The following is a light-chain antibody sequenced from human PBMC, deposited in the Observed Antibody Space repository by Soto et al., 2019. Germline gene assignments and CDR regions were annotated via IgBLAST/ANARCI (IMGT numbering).Light chain of an antibody. CDR1: SSNIGNNY. CDR3: GTWDSSLSAVV. Sequence: QSVLTQPHSVSAAPGQKVTLSCSGSSSNIGNNYVFRYQQLPGTDPTLLIYYNNMRHSKIPDRFSCSESGISATLGITGPQTGDEADYYCGTWDSSLSAVVFGGGTKVTVL. CDR2: YNN. J-gene: IGLJ2*01. V-gene: IGLV1-51*01.